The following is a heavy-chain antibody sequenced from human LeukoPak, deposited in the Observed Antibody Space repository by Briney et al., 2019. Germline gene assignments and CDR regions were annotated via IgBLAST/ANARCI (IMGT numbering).Heavy chain of an antibody. CDR1: GFTFSSYS. CDR3: ARGAWGEQQLPSDY. Sequence: PGGSLRLSCAASGFTFSSYSMNWVRQAPGKGREWVSSISSTSSYIYYADSVKGRFTISRENAKNSLYLQMNSLLDEHTAVYYCARGAWGEQQLPSDYWGQGTLVTVSS. V-gene: IGHV3-21*01. D-gene: IGHD6-13*01. CDR2: ISSTSSYI. J-gene: IGHJ4*02.